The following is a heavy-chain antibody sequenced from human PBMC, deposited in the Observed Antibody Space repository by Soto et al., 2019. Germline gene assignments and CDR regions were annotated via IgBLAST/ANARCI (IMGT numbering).Heavy chain of an antibody. CDR1: GYTFINHG. CDR2: VSGSNGKT. J-gene: IGHJ4*02. CDR3: ARDFYPLAYYFDP. V-gene: IGHV1-18*04. Sequence: ASVKVSCKASGYTFINHGISWVRQAPGQGLEWMGWVSGSNGKTKYAQKFQGRVTMTRETSTSTAHMELRNLTSDDTAVYFCARDFYPLAYYFDPWGQGTLVTVSS.